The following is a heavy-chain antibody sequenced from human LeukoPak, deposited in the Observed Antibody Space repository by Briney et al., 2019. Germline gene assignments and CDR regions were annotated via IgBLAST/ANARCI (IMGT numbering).Heavy chain of an antibody. D-gene: IGHD1-26*01. V-gene: IGHV4-59*01. CDR3: ARQFLVGSTFHAFDL. CDR2: IYYSGRT. J-gene: IGHJ3*01. Sequence: TSETLSLTCTVSGDSINSYYWSWIRQPPGKGLEWIGSIYYSGRTNYNPSLKSRLTISVATSTNQFSLKLSSVTAADTAMYFCARQFLVGSTFHAFDLWGQGTRVTVSS. CDR1: GDSINSYY.